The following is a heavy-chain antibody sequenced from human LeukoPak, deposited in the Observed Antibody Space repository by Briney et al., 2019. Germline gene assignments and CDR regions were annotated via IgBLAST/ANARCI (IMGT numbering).Heavy chain of an antibody. CDR1: GGSFSGYY. J-gene: IGHJ4*02. V-gene: IGHV4-59*01. D-gene: IGHD6-25*01. Sequence: PSETLSLTCAVYGGSFSGYYWSWIRQPPGKGLEWIGYIYYSGSTTYNPSLKSRVTMSVDTSKKHFSLKLSSVTAADTAVYYCARVPQYSSGEGGFDYWGQGTLVTVSS. CDR2: IYYSGST. CDR3: ARVPQYSSGEGGFDY.